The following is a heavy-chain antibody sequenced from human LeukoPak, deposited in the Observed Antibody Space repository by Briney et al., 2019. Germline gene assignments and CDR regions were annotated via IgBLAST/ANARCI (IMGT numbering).Heavy chain of an antibody. J-gene: IGHJ6*03. D-gene: IGHD5-18*01. V-gene: IGHV4-39*07. CDR2: IYYSGST. CDR1: GGSISSSSYY. CDR3: ARGVGYSYGYNYYYMDV. Sequence: SETLSLTCTVSGGSISSSSYYWGWIRQPPGKGLEWIGSIYYSGSTYYNPSLKSRVTISVDTSKNQFSLKLSSVTAADTAVYYCARGVGYSYGYNYYYMDVWGKGTTVTVSS.